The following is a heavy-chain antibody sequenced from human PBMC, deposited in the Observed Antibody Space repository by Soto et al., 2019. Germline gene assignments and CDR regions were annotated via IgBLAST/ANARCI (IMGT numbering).Heavy chain of an antibody. CDR3: ASALAARPFDY. CDR2: INPSGGST. J-gene: IGHJ4*02. D-gene: IGHD6-6*01. CDR1: GYTFTSYY. V-gene: IGHV1-46*03. Sequence: QVQLVQPGAEVKKPGASVKVSCKASGYTFTSYYMHWVRQAPGQGLEWMGIINPSGGSTSYAQKFQGRVTITRDTSTSTVYMELSSLRSEDTAVYYCASALAARPFDYWGQGTLVTVSS.